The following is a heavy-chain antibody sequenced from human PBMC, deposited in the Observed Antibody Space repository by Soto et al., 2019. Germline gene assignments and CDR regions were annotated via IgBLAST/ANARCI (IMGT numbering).Heavy chain of an antibody. CDR3: ARDVKLGY. V-gene: IGHV4-59*01. CDR2: IYYSGST. J-gene: IGHJ4*02. D-gene: IGHD7-27*01. CDR1: GGSITYYY. Sequence: SETLSLTCSVSGGSITYYYWNWIRQAPGKGLEWIGYIYYSGSTNYNPSLRSRVTISLDMSKNQFSLKLSSVTAADTAVYYCARDVKLGYWGQGTLVTVPQ.